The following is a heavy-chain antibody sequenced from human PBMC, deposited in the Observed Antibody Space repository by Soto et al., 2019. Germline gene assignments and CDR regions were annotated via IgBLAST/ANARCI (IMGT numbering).Heavy chain of an antibody. CDR3: AQENRFYDIVTGYYGYYFVY. D-gene: IGHD3-9*01. CDR2: IYWDDNK. V-gene: IGHV2-5*02. Sequence: SGPTRVNPTQTLTLTCTFSGFSLTTSGVGVGWIRQPPGKALEWLALIYWDDNKRYSPSLNSRLTITKDTSKNQVVLTMTNMDPVDTATYYCAQENRFYDIVTGYYGYYFVYWGQGTQVTVSS. CDR1: GFSLTTSGVG. J-gene: IGHJ4*02.